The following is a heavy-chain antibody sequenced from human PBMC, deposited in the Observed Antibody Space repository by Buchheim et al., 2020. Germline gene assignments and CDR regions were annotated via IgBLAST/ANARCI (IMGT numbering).Heavy chain of an antibody. CDR2: ISSSGSTI. Sequence: QVQLVESGGGLVKPGGSLRLSCAASGFTFSDYYMSWIRQAPGKGLEWVSYISSSGSTIYYADSVKGRFTISRDNAKNSLYLQMNSLRAEDTAVYYCARAWAGGSYVGRALRDILAVIQPCDIWGQRT. J-gene: IGHJ3*02. V-gene: IGHV3-11*01. D-gene: IGHD1-26*01. CDR1: GFTFSDYY. CDR3: ARAWAGGSYVGRALRDILAVIQPCDI.